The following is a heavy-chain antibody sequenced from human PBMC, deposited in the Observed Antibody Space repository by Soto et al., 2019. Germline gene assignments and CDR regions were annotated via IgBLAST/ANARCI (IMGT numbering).Heavy chain of an antibody. J-gene: IGHJ5*02. Sequence: ASVKVSCKASGYTFTRYYMHCVRQAPGQGLGWMGIINPSGGSTSYAQKFQGRVTMTRDTPTSTVYMELSSLRSEDTAVYYCARALRYFDWFLFDPWGQGTLVTVSS. CDR2: INPSGGST. CDR1: GYTFTRYY. CDR3: ARALRYFDWFLFDP. D-gene: IGHD3-9*01. V-gene: IGHV1-46*01.